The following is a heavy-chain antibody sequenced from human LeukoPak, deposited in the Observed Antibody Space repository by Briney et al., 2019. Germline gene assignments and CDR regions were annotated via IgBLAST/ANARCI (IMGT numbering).Heavy chain of an antibody. CDR3: AREQDGNGNNY. D-gene: IGHD1/OR15-1a*01. CDR2: INPNSGGT. Sequence: ASVKVSCKASGYTFTGYYIHWVRQAPGQGHEWMGWINPNSGGTKNAQKLQGRVTMTRDTSISTAYMELSRLSSDDTAVYYCAREQDGNGNNYRGQGTLVTVSS. V-gene: IGHV1-2*02. CDR1: GYTFTGYY. J-gene: IGHJ4*02.